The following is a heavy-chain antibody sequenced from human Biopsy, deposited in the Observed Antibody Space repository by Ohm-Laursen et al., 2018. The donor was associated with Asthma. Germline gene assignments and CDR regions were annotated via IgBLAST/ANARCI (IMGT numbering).Heavy chain of an antibody. CDR2: ISKDASTQ. CDR1: GFSFRNFA. J-gene: IGHJ3*02. V-gene: IGHV3-30*01. Sequence: RSLRLSCAASGFSFRNFAIHWVRQAPGKGLEWAGVISKDASTQDYADSVKGRFTMARDNSKNTLDLQMNSLREEDTAVYYCVRDGTDDAFDIWGQGTVVSGSS. D-gene: IGHD1-1*01. CDR3: VRDGTDDAFDI.